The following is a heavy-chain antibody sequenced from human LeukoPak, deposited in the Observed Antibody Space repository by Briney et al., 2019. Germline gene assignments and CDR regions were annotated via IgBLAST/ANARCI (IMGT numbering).Heavy chain of an antibody. Sequence: GESLKISCKGSGYTFSSYWIGWLRQLPGKGLEWMGIIYPGDSDTRYSPSLQGQVTISVDTCIGTAYLQWSSLKASDTAIYYCARQNDFRLDYWGQGTLLTVSS. CDR1: GYTFSSYW. J-gene: IGHJ4*02. V-gene: IGHV5-51*01. D-gene: IGHD3-3*01. CDR2: IYPGDSDT. CDR3: ARQNDFRLDY.